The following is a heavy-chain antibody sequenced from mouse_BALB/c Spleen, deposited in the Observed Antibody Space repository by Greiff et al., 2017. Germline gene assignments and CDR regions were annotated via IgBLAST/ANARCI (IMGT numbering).Heavy chain of an antibody. J-gene: IGHJ4*01. D-gene: IGHD4-1*01. V-gene: IGHV2-9*02. CDR2: IWAGGST. CDR1: GFSLTSYG. Sequence: VQVVESGPGLVAPSQSLSITCTVSGFSLTSYGVHWVRQPPGKGLEWLGVIWAGGSTNYNLALMSRLSISKDNSKSQVFLKMNSLQTDDTAMYYCARDGVTGTMDYWGQGTSVTVSS. CDR3: ARDGVTGTMDY.